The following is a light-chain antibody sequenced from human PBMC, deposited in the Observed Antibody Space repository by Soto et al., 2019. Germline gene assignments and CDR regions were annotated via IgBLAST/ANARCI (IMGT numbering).Light chain of an antibody. Sequence: DIPMTQSPSSLSASVGDRVTITCRASQSISSHLTWHQQKPGKAPKFLIYAASSLQSGVLSRFSGSVSVTDFSLTICSLQPEEFATYYCQQSYSTPLTFGGGTKVDIK. CDR2: AAS. CDR3: QQSYSTPLT. J-gene: IGKJ4*02. CDR1: QSISSH. V-gene: IGKV1-39*01.